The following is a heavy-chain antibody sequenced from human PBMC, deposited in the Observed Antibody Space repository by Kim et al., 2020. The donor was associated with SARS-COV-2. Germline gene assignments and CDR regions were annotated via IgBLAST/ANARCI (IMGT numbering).Heavy chain of an antibody. J-gene: IGHJ4*02. D-gene: IGHD3-16*01. CDR1: GGSFSGYY. V-gene: IGHV4-34*01. Sequence: SETLSLTCAVYGGSFSGYYWSWIRQPPGKGLEWIGEINHSGSTNYNPSLKSRVTISVDTSKNQFSLKLSSVTAADTAVYYCARLGPLDDYWGQGTLVTVSS. CDR3: ARLGPLDDY. CDR2: INHSGST.